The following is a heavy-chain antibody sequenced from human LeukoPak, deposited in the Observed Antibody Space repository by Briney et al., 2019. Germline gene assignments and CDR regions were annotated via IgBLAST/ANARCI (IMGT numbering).Heavy chain of an antibody. CDR1: GGTFSSYA. CDR2: IIPIFGTA. J-gene: IGHJ4*02. CDR3: ARDQGYYDSSGYYYVFDY. Sequence: ASVKVSCKASGGTFSSYAISWVRQAPGQGLEWMGGIIPIFGTANYAQKFQGRVTITADESTSTAYMELSSLRSEDTAVYYCARDQGYYDSSGYYYVFDYWGQGTLVTVSS. D-gene: IGHD3-22*01. V-gene: IGHV1-69*13.